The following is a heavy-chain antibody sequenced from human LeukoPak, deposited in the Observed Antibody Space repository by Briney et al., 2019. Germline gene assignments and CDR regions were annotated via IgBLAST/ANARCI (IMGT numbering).Heavy chain of an antibody. J-gene: IGHJ4*02. Sequence: PSETLSLTCTVSGGSISSYYWSWIRQPPGKGLEWIGYIYYSGSTNYNPSFKSRVTISVDTSKNQFSLKLSSVTAADTAVYYCARAPDSSSPFDYWGQGTLVTVSS. V-gene: IGHV4-59*01. CDR3: ARAPDSSSPFDY. CDR2: IYYSGST. D-gene: IGHD6-6*01. CDR1: GGSISSYY.